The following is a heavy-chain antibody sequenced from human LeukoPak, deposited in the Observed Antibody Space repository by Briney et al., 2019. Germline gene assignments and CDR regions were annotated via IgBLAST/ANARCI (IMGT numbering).Heavy chain of an antibody. CDR3: ARGPPIRIPFYYYYMDV. CDR1: GYTFTGYY. V-gene: IGHV1-2*02. J-gene: IGHJ6*03. Sequence: ASVKVSCTASGYTFTGYYMNWVRQAPGHGLEWMGWINPNSGGTNYGKNFQGRVTMTGDTSINTAYMEVTELTSDDTAVYYCARGPPIRIPFYYYYMDVWGKGTTVTVSS. D-gene: IGHD3-3*02. CDR2: INPNSGGT.